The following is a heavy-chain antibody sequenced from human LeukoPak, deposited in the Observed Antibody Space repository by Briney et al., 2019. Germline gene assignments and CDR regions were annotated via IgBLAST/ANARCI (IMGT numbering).Heavy chain of an antibody. Sequence: SETLSLTCTVSGGSISSYYWSWIRQPPGKGLEWIGYIYYSGSTNYNPSLKSRVTISVDTSKNQFSLKLSSVTAADTAAYYCARALYSSSWYDYWGQGTLVTVSS. J-gene: IGHJ4*02. V-gene: IGHV4-59*01. CDR3: ARALYSSSWYDY. D-gene: IGHD6-13*01. CDR2: IYYSGST. CDR1: GGSISSYY.